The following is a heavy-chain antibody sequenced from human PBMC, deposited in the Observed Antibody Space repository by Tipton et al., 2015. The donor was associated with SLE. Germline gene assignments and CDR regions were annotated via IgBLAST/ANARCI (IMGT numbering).Heavy chain of an antibody. CDR1: GYTFTSYD. J-gene: IGHJ4*02. V-gene: IGHV1-8*01. CDR3: ARVYGGNSDY. CDR2: MNPNTGST. Sequence: QSGAEVKKPGASVKVSCKASGYTFTSYDVNWVRQATGQGLEWMAWMNPNTGSTGYAQKFQGRVTMTRNTSISTAYMELSSLRSGDTAVYFCARVYGGNSDYWGQGTLVTVSS. D-gene: IGHD4-23*01.